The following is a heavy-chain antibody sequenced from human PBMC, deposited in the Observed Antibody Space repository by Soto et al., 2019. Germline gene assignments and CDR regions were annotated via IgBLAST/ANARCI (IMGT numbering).Heavy chain of an antibody. CDR1: GFTFSSYA. Sequence: QVQLVESGGGVVQPGRSLRLSCAASGFTFSSYAMHWVRQAPGKGLEWVALMWYDESNKYYADSVKGRFTISRDNSKNTLYLEMNSLRAEDTAVYYCARDRYGSGSCCDYWGQGTLVTVSS. D-gene: IGHD3-10*01. CDR3: ARDRYGSGSCCDY. CDR2: MWYDESNK. J-gene: IGHJ4*02. V-gene: IGHV3-33*01.